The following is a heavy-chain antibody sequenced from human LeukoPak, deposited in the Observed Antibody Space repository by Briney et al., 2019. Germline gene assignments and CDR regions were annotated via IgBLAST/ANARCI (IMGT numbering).Heavy chain of an antibody. CDR1: GYTFTGYY. J-gene: IGHJ5*02. Sequence: GASVKVSCKASGYTFTGYYMHWVRQAPGQGLEWMGRINPNSGGTNYAQKFQGRVTMTRDTSISTAYMELSRLRSDDTAVYYCAGDRTGDGWFDPWGQGTLVTVSS. V-gene: IGHV1-2*06. CDR3: AGDRTGDGWFDP. CDR2: INPNSGGT. D-gene: IGHD7-27*01.